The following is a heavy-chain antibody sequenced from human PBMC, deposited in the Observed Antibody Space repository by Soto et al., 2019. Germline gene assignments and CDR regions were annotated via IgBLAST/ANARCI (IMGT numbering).Heavy chain of an antibody. CDR1: GYTFTTYY. D-gene: IGHD5-18*01. CDR2: INPGGGSK. CDR3: ARDPRMVTIRSLPKYHFDL. V-gene: IGHV1-46*01. J-gene: IGHJ4*02. Sequence: ASVKVSCKASGYTFTTYYLHWVRQAPGQGLEWMGVINPGGGSKSYGQKFQGRATMTRDTSTTTVFMELSSLRSEDTAVYYCARDPRMVTIRSLPKYHFDLWGQGTQVTVSS.